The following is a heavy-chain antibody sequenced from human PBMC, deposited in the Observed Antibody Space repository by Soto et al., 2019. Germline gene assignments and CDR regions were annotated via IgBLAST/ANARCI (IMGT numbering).Heavy chain of an antibody. CDR2: ISYDGSNK. D-gene: IGHD4-17*01. CDR3: AKDSSDYLFDY. Sequence: QVQLVESGGGVVQPGRSLRLSCAASGFTFSSYGMHWVRQAPGKGLEWVAVISYDGSNKYYADSVKGRFTISRDNSKNPLYLQMNSLRAEATAVYYCAKDSSDYLFDYWGQGTLVTVSS. V-gene: IGHV3-30*18. J-gene: IGHJ4*02. CDR1: GFTFSSYG.